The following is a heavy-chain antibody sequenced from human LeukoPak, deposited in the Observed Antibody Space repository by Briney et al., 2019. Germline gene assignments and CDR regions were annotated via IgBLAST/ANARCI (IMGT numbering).Heavy chain of an antibody. V-gene: IGHV4-59*01. J-gene: IGHJ3*02. Sequence: SETLSLTCTVSGGSISSYYWSWIRQPPGKGLEWIGYIYYSGSTNYNPSLKSRVTISVDTSKNQFSLKLSSVTAADTAVYYCARDRGMTTLYDALDIWGQGTMVTVFS. CDR3: ARDRGMTTLYDALDI. CDR1: GGSISSYY. D-gene: IGHD4-11*01. CDR2: IYYSGST.